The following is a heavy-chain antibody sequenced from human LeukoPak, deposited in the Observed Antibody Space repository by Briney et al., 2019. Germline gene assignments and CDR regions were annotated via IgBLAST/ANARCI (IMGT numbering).Heavy chain of an antibody. V-gene: IGHV1-46*01. D-gene: IGHD3-10*01. Sequence: ASVKVSCKASGYTFTSYYMHWVRQAPGQGLEWMGIINPSGGSTSYAQKFQGRVTMTRDTSTSTVYMELSSLRSEDTAVYYCARDGITMVRGVKNAFDIWGQGTMVTVSS. CDR1: GYTFTSYY. J-gene: IGHJ3*02. CDR3: ARDGITMVRGVKNAFDI. CDR2: INPSGGST.